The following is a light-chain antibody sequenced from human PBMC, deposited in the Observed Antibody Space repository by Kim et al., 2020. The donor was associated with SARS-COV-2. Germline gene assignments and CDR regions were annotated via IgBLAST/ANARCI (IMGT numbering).Light chain of an antibody. CDR3: QQYNNWPRT. Sequence: EIVLTQSPGTLSVSPGEGVTLSCRASQSVNGNLAWYQRKPGQAPRLVIYGGSNRATGIPARFSASGSGTEFTLTITSLQSEDFAVYSCQQYNNWPRTFGRGTKVEIK. V-gene: IGKV3-15*01. CDR2: GGS. J-gene: IGKJ1*01. CDR1: QSVNGN.